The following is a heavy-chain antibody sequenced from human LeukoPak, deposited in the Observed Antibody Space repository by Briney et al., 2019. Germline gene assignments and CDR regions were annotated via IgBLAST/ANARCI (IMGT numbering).Heavy chain of an antibody. CDR1: GFTFSSYA. CDR3: AKDMGGTIVY. CDR2: ISYDGSNK. D-gene: IGHD2-2*01. V-gene: IGHV3-30-3*01. J-gene: IGHJ4*02. Sequence: GRSLRLSCAASGFTFSSYAMHWVRQAPGKGLEWVAVISYDGSNKYYADSVKGRFTISRDNSKNTLYLQMNSLRAEDTAVYYCAKDMGGTIVYWGQGTLVTVSS.